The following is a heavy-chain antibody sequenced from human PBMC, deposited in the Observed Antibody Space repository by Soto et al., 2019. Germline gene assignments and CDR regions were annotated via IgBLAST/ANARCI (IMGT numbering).Heavy chain of an antibody. D-gene: IGHD3-3*01. Sequence: QVQLVESGGGVVQPGRSLRLSCAASGFTFSSYAMHWVRQAPGKGLEWVAVISYDGSNKYYADSVKGRFTISRDNSKNTLYLQMNSLRAEDTAVYYCARELRFLEWFDAFDIWGQGTMVTVSS. CDR3: ARELRFLEWFDAFDI. J-gene: IGHJ3*02. CDR2: ISYDGSNK. V-gene: IGHV3-30-3*01. CDR1: GFTFSSYA.